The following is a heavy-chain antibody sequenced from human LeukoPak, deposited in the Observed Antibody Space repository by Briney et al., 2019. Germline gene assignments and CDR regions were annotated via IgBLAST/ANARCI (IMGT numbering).Heavy chain of an antibody. Sequence: RPSETLSLTCTVSGGSISTHYWNWIRQSPGKGLEWIGYIYDSGSTKYNPSLKSRVTISVDTSRNQFSLRLSSVTAADTAIHYCARLESGVLGDPYFYDSTGYYLRGYLAYWGQGTLVTVSS. CDR2: IYDSGST. V-gene: IGHV4-59*08. D-gene: IGHD3-22*01. CDR3: ARLESGVLGDPYFYDSTGYYLRGYLAY. J-gene: IGHJ4*02. CDR1: GGSISTHY.